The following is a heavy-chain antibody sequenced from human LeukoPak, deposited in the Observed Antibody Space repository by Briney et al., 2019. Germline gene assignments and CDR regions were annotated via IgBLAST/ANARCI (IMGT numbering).Heavy chain of an antibody. CDR1: GFSFSTYW. D-gene: IGHD3-10*01. Sequence: HSGGSLRLSCAASGFSFSTYWMTWVRQAPGKGLEWVANINQDGSEKHYVDSVKGRFTISRDNSKNTLYLQMNSLRAEDTAVYYCAKDGALLLWFGEKTPYYYYYMDVWGKGTTVTISS. CDR3: AKDGALLLWFGEKTPYYYYYMDV. V-gene: IGHV3-7*01. CDR2: INQDGSEK. J-gene: IGHJ6*03.